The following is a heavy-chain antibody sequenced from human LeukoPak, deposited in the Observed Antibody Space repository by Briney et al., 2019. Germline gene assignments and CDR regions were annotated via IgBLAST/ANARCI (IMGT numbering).Heavy chain of an antibody. CDR3: ARVLWFGESYFDY. V-gene: IGHV4-59*01. CDR1: GGSISSYY. CDR2: IYYNGST. D-gene: IGHD3-10*01. Sequence: SETLSLTCTVSGGSISSYYWSWIRQPPGKGLEWIGYIYYNGSTNYNPSLKSRVTISVDTSKNQFSLKLSSVTAADTAVYYCARVLWFGESYFDYWGQGTLVTVSS. J-gene: IGHJ4*02.